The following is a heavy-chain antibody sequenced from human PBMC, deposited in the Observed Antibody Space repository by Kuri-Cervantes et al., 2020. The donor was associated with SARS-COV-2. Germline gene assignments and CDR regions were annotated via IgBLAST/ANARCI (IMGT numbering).Heavy chain of an antibody. CDR2: IYYSGST. CDR1: GGSISSGDYY. CDR3: ARVSINHYYDRSGYYLDV. V-gene: IGHV4-30-4*08. J-gene: IGHJ6*03. D-gene: IGHD3-22*01. Sequence: LRLSCTVSGGSISSGDYYWSWIRQPPGRGLERIGYIYYSGSTYYNPSLKSRVTISVDTSKSQFSLSLSSVTAADTALYYCARVSINHYYDRSGYYLDVWGKGTTVTVSS.